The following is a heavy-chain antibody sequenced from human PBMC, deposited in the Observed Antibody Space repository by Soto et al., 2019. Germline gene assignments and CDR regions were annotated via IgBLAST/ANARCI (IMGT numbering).Heavy chain of an antibody. Sequence: ASVKVSCKASGYIFTNYNMHWVRQAPGQGLEWMGTINPSGGSRSYAQKFQGRVTMTRDTSTRTVFMELSGLRSEDTAVYYCARGYYDSSAYSYFDYWGQGTLVTVSS. J-gene: IGHJ4*02. CDR1: GYIFTNYN. CDR3: ARGYYDSSAYSYFDY. V-gene: IGHV1-46*01. D-gene: IGHD3-22*01. CDR2: INPSGGSR.